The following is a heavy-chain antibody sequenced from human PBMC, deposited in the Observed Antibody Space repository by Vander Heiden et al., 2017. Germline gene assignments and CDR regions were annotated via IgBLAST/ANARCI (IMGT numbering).Heavy chain of an antibody. CDR3: VGNYYDSRGYYFIDS. D-gene: IGHD3-22*01. J-gene: IGHJ4*02. V-gene: IGHV4-59*10. CDR1: GGSMGNYY. Sequence: AVSGGSMGNYYWTWLRQPAGTALEWLGRIYTGGSTNYNPSLKSRVTMSVATSKNQFSLKLTSVTAADTAVYYCVGNYYDSRGYYFIDSWGQGTLVTVS. CDR2: IYTGGST.